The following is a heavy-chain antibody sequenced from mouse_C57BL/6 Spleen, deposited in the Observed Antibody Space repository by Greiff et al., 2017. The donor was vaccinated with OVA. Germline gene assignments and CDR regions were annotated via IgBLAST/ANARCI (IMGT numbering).Heavy chain of an antibody. CDR1: GFTFSSYT. D-gene: IGHD1-1*01. CDR2: ISGGGGNT. J-gene: IGHJ3*01. Sequence: EVMLVESGGGLVKPGGSLKLSCAASGFTFSSYTMSWVRQTPEKRLEWVATISGGGGNTYYPDSVKGRFTISRDNAKNTLYLQMSSLRSEDTALYYCARDYGSSYRFAYWGQGTLVTVSA. CDR3: ARDYGSSYRFAY. V-gene: IGHV5-9*01.